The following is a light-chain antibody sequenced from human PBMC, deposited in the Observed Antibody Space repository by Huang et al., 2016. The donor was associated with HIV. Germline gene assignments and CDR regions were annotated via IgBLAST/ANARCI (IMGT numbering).Light chain of an antibody. Sequence: ELVLRQSPGTLSLSPGERATLSCRASQRVANSYLAWYQQKPGQTRRLVSSGAVNRATGITDRFGGSGSGTDFTLTISRLEPEDFAVYFCQQYGSSPPTFGQGTKVEMK. V-gene: IGKV3-20*01. CDR2: GAV. CDR1: QRVANSY. J-gene: IGKJ1*01. CDR3: QQYGSSPPT.